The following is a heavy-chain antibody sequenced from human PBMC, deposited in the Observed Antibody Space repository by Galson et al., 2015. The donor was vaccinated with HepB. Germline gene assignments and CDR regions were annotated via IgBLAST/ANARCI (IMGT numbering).Heavy chain of an antibody. CDR3: ARGPYSGTYYPMLY. CDR1: GFAFSNFA. D-gene: IGHD1-26*01. J-gene: IGHJ4*02. CDR2: ISYDGSNK. Sequence: SLRLSCAASGFAFSNFAMHWVRQAPGKGLEWVAIISYDGSNKYYADSVKGRFTISRDNSNTTLCLQMNSLRPEDTAVYYCARGPYSGTYYPMLYWGQGTLVTVSS. V-gene: IGHV3-30-3*01.